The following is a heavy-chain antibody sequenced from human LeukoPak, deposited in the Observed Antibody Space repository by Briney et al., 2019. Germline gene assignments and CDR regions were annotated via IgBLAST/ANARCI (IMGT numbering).Heavy chain of an antibody. V-gene: IGHV3-48*02. Sequence: GGSLRLSCAASGFTFSSYSMNWVRQAPGKGLEWVSHISSSSSSIYYADSVKGRFSISRDNAKNSLYLQMNSLRDEDTAVYYCARSGYGSRWYFFDHWGQGTLVTVSS. CDR2: ISSSSSSI. CDR1: GFTFSSYS. J-gene: IGHJ4*02. D-gene: IGHD6-13*01. CDR3: ARSGYGSRWYFFDH.